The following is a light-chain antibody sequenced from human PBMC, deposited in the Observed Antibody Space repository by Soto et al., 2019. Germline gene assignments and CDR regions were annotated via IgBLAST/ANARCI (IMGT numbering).Light chain of an antibody. CDR3: QQSNNYPWT. V-gene: IGKV1-5*03. Sequence: DIQMTQSPSTLSASVGDRVTITCRASQYIHNYLAWYQQKPGEAPKLLIYEAANLESGVPSRFSGSGTGTEFTLTISSLQPDDFATYYGQQSNNYPWTFGQGTMVDI. CDR2: EAA. CDR1: QYIHNY. J-gene: IGKJ1*01.